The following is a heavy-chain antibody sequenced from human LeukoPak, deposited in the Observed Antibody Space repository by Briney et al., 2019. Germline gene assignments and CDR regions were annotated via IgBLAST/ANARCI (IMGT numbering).Heavy chain of an antibody. CDR2: IYYSGST. CDR1: GGSISSSSYY. D-gene: IGHD2-2*01. CDR3: AREGEIVPAAREGFDY. Sequence: SETLSLTCTVSGGSISSSSYYWGWIRQPPGKGLEWIGSIYYSGSTYYNPSLKSRVTISVDTSKNQFSLKLSSVTAADTAVYYCAREGEIVPAAREGFDYWGQGTLVTVSS. J-gene: IGHJ4*02. V-gene: IGHV4-39*07.